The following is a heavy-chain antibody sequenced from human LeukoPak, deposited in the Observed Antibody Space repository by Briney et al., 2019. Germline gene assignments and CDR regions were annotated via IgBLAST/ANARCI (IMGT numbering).Heavy chain of an antibody. CDR3: AKDLVQQWLDQARGGFDP. CDR1: GFTVSSNS. CDR2: ISGSGGST. D-gene: IGHD6-19*01. V-gene: IGHV3-23*01. J-gene: IGHJ5*02. Sequence: GGSLRLSCTVSGFTVSSNSMSWVRQAPGEGLEWVSAISGSGGSTYYADSVKGRFTISRDNSKNTLYLQMNSLRAEDTAVYYCAKDLVQQWLDQARGGFDPWGQGTLVTVSS.